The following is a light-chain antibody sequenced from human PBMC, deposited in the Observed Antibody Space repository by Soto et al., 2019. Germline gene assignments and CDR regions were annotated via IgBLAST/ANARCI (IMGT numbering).Light chain of an antibody. CDR3: QHYDSSPPYT. V-gene: IGKV3-15*01. CDR2: DTS. CDR1: QSVSSS. J-gene: IGKJ2*01. Sequence: EIVVTQSPATLSVSPGERVTLSCRASQSVSSSLAWYQQRPGQAPRLLIYDTSTRAAGISARFSGSGSGTEFTLTISSLQSEDFAVYYCQHYDSSPPYTFGQGTKLEIK.